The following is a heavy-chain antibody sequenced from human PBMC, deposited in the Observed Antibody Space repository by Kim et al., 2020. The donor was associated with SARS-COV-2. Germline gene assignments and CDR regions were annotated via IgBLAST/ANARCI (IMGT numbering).Heavy chain of an antibody. CDR2: ISSDGSNI. CDR3: ARLEGAAYGMDV. J-gene: IGHJ6*02. V-gene: IGHV3-74*01. CDR1: EFSLSSFW. Sequence: GGSLRLSCVASEFSLSSFWMQWVRQVPGKGLVWVSRISSDGSNIRYADSVKGRFTISRDNAKNTLSLQMNSLRVEDTAVYYCARLEGAAYGMDVWGQGTTVTVSS.